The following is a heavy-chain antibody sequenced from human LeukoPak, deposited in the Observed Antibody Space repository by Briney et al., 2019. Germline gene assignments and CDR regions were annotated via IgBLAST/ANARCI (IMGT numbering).Heavy chain of an antibody. V-gene: IGHV6-1*01. Sequence: SQTLSLTCAISGDSVSSNIAAWSWIRQSPSRGLEWLGRTYYGSKWYNDYAVSVQSRIIISPDTSKNQFSLQLNSVTPEDTAVYYCARISQASRGFIWGQGTMVTVSS. CDR3: ARISQASRGFI. J-gene: IGHJ3*02. CDR2: TYYGSKWYN. CDR1: GDSVSSNIAA.